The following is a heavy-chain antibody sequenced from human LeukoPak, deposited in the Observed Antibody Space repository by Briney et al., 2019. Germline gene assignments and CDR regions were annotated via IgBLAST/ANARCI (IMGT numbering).Heavy chain of an antibody. D-gene: IGHD4-17*01. CDR1: GFTFSSYA. J-gene: IGHJ4*02. Sequence: PGGSLRLSCAASGFTFSSYAMHWVRQAPGKGLEWVAVISYDGSNKYYADSVKGRFTISRDNSKNTLYLQMNSLRAEDTAVYYCARSTTTVTTFDYWGQGTLVTVSS. CDR3: ARSTTTVTTFDY. CDR2: ISYDGSNK. V-gene: IGHV3-30*04.